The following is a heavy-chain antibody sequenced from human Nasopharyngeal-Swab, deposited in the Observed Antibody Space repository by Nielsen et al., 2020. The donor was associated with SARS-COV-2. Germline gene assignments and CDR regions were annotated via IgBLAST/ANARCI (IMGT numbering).Heavy chain of an antibody. J-gene: IGHJ4*02. CDR3: ARAPQTTYYYDSSGYSYYFDY. CDR1: GFTFSSYS. CDR2: ISSSSSYI. Sequence: GGSLRLSCAASGFTFSSYSMSWVRQAPGKGLEWVSSISSSSSYIYYADSVKGRFTISRDNAKNSLYLQMNSLRAEDTAVYYCARAPQTTYYYDSSGYSYYFDYWGQGTLVTVSS. V-gene: IGHV3-21*01. D-gene: IGHD3-22*01.